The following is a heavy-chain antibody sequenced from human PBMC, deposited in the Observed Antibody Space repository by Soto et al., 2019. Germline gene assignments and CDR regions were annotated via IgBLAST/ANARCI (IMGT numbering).Heavy chain of an antibody. CDR1: GFTFSSCA. J-gene: IGHJ4*02. CDR2: ISGSGGST. CDR3: AKVMITFGGVIEPFDY. V-gene: IGHV3-23*01. Sequence: GGSLRLSCAASGFTFSSCAMSWVRQAPGKGLEWVSAISGSGGSTYYADSVKGRFTISRDNSKNTLYLQMNSLRAEDTAVYYCAKVMITFGGVIEPFDYWGQGTLVTVSS. D-gene: IGHD3-16*02.